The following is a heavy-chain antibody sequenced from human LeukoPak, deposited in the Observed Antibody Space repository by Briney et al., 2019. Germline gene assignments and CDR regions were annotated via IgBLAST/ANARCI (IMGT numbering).Heavy chain of an antibody. V-gene: IGHV1-18*01. J-gene: IGHJ3*02. D-gene: IGHD3-22*01. CDR1: GYTFTSYG. Sequence: ASVKVSCKASGYTFTSYGISWVRQAPGQGLEWMGWISAYNGNTNYAQKLQGRVTMTTDTSTSTAYMELRSLRSDDTAVYYCASVFYDSSGYQAPSAFDIWGQGTMVTVSS. CDR3: ASVFYDSSGYQAPSAFDI. CDR2: ISAYNGNT.